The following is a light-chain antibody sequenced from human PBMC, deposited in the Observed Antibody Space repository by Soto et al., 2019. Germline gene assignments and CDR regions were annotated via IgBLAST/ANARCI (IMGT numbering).Light chain of an antibody. V-gene: IGKV1-33*01. CDR3: QKYDGVPQ. CDR2: DAS. J-gene: IGKJ3*01. CDR1: QDITNH. Sequence: DIQMTQSPSSLSASVGDTVTITCQASQDITNHLNWYQHKPGKAPNLLIYDASHLETGVRSRFTGSGSGTYFTLTISSLQSEDIATYYCQKYDGVPQFGPGTRVDF.